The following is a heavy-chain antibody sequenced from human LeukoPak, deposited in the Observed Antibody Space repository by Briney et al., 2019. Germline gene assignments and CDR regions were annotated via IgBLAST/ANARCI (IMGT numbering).Heavy chain of an antibody. CDR3: AKVRWDNSGWYYLDN. V-gene: IGHV3-30*18. CDR2: ISYDGSNK. Sequence: GGTLRLSCAASGFTFSSYGMSWVRQAPGKGLEWVADISYDGSNKYYADSVKGRFTISRDNSKNTLYLQMNSLTDEDTAVYYCAKVRWDNSGWYYLDNWGQGTLVTVSS. J-gene: IGHJ4*02. CDR1: GFTFSSYG. D-gene: IGHD6-19*01.